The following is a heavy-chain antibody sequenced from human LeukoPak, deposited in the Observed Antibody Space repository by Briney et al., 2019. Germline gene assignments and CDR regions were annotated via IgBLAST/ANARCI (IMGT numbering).Heavy chain of an antibody. CDR2: ISGSGGST. V-gene: IGHV3-23*01. Sequence: GGSLRLSCAASGFTFGSYAMSWVRQAPGKGLEWVSAISGSGGSTYYADSVKGRFTISRDNSKNTLYLQMNSLRAEDTAVYYCARTTDYDFWSGYGHYFDYWGQGTLVTVSS. J-gene: IGHJ4*02. CDR1: GFTFGSYA. CDR3: ARTTDYDFWSGYGHYFDY. D-gene: IGHD3-3*01.